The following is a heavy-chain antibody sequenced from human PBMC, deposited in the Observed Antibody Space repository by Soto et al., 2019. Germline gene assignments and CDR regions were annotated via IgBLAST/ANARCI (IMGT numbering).Heavy chain of an antibody. CDR3: ARDLPTGSSWPNPFDY. CDR1: GFTFSSYW. Sequence: PGGSLRLSCAASGFTFSSYWMSWVRQAPGKGLEWVANIKQDGSEKYYVDSVKGRFTISRDNAKNSLYLQMNSLRAEDTAVYYCARDLPTGSSWPNPFDYWGQGTLVT. D-gene: IGHD6-13*01. V-gene: IGHV3-7*01. J-gene: IGHJ4*02. CDR2: IKQDGSEK.